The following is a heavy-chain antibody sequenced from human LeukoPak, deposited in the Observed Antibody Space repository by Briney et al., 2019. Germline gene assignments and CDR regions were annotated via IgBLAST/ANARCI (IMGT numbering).Heavy chain of an antibody. CDR3: ARVNSSGWYSACNY. D-gene: IGHD6-19*01. Sequence: GGSLRLSCAASGFTFDDYGMSWVRQAPGKGLEWVSGINWNGGGTGYADSVKGRFTISRDNAKNSLYLQMNSLRAEDTALYYCARVNSSGWYSACNYWGQGTLVTVSS. J-gene: IGHJ4*02. CDR2: INWNGGGT. V-gene: IGHV3-20*04. CDR1: GFTFDDYG.